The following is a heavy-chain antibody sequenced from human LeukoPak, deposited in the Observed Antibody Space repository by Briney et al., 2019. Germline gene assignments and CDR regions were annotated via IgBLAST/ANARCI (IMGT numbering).Heavy chain of an antibody. D-gene: IGHD4-11*01. CDR2: IYYSGST. J-gene: IGHJ4*02. Sequence: SSQTLSLTCTVSGGSISSGGYYWSWIRQHPEKGLEWIGYIYYSGSTYYNPSLKSRVTISVDTSKNQFSLKLSSVTAADTAVYYCARASGVYPPPQYPQALDYWGQGTLVTVSS. V-gene: IGHV4-31*03. CDR3: ARASGVYPPPQYPQALDY. CDR1: GGSISSGGYY.